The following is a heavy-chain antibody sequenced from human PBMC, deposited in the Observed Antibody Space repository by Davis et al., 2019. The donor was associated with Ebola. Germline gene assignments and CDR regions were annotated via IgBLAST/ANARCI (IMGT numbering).Heavy chain of an antibody. D-gene: IGHD3-10*01. CDR1: GFTFGDYA. CDR3: TRVGNYGSGSYYHHYYYYYGMDV. CDR2: IRSKAYGGTT. J-gene: IGHJ6*02. V-gene: IGHV3-49*04. Sequence: PGGSLRLSCTASGFTFGDYAMSWVRQAPGKGLEWVGFIRSKAYGGTTEYAASVKGRFTISRDDSKSIAYLQMNSLKTEDTAVYYCTRVGNYGSGSYYHHYYYYYGMDVWGQGTTVTVSS.